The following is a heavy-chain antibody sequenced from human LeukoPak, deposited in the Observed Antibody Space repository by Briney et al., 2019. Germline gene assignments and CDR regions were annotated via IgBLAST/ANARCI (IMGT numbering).Heavy chain of an antibody. CDR1: GRPISSYY. CDR2: IYYSGST. V-gene: IGHV4-59*01. D-gene: IGHD1-26*01. CDR3: ARYIVSYPHDAFDI. J-gene: IGHJ3*02. Sequence: SETQSLTCIVSGRPISSYYWSWIRHPPGKGLEWIGYIYYSGSTSYNPSLKSRVTISVDTSKKQFSLKLSSVTAADTAFYYCARYIVSYPHDAFDIWGQGTMVTVSS.